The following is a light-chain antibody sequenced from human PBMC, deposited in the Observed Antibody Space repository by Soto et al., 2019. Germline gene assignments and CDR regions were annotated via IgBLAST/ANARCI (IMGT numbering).Light chain of an antibody. Sequence: QSALTQPRSVSGSPGQSATISCTGTSSDVGDYNYVSWYEQRPGKAPKVMIYDVSRRPSGVPDRFSGSKSGNTASLTISGLQAEDEADYYCCSYAGSYTWVFGGGTKLTV. CDR3: CSYAGSYTWV. J-gene: IGLJ3*02. V-gene: IGLV2-11*01. CDR2: DVS. CDR1: SSDVGDYNY.